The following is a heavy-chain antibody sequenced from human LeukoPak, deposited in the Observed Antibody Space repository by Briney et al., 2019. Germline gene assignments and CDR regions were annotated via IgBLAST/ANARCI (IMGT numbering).Heavy chain of an antibody. CDR2: IHYSGST. V-gene: IGHV4-31*03. CDR1: GGSINTGGYY. CDR3: ARTSEDTGYSDFDY. D-gene: IGHD1-1*01. Sequence: SETLSLTCTVSGGSINTGGYYWSWIRQHPGKGLEWIGFIHYSGSTYYNPSLRSRVTMSVDTSENQFSLEVTSVTAADAAVYYCARTSEDTGYSDFDYWGQGTLVTVSS. J-gene: IGHJ4*02.